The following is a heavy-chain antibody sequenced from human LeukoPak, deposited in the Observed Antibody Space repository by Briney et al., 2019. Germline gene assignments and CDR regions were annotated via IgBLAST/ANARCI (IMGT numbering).Heavy chain of an antibody. CDR3: AKDLLYSSSCFDY. V-gene: IGHV3-21*01. J-gene: IGHJ4*02. CDR2: ISSSSSYI. CDR1: GFTFSSYS. Sequence: RAGGSLRLSCAASGFTFSSYSMNWVRQAPGKGLEWVSSISSSSSYIYYADSVKGRFTISRDNAKNSLYLQMNSLRAEDTAVYYCAKDLLYSSSCFDYWGQGTLVTVSS. D-gene: IGHD6-13*01.